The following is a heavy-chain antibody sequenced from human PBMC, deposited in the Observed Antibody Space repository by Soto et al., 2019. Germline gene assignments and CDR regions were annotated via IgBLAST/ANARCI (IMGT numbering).Heavy chain of an antibody. CDR2: INAGNGNT. CDR3: ARDHFWSGYLHYYYYIDV. J-gene: IGHJ6*03. D-gene: IGHD3-3*02. V-gene: IGHV1-3*01. CDR1: GYTFTSYA. Sequence: GASVKVSCKASGYTFTSYAMHWVRQAPGQRLEWMGWINAGNGNTKYSQKFQGRVTITRDTSASAAYMELSSLRSEDTAVYYCARDHFWSGYLHYYYYIDVWGKGTTVTVSS.